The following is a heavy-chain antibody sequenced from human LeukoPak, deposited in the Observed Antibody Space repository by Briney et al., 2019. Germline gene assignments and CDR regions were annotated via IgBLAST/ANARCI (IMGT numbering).Heavy chain of an antibody. V-gene: IGHV1-18*01. J-gene: IGHJ4*02. Sequence: ASVKVSCKASGYTFTSYGISWVRQAPGQGLEWMGWISAYNGNTNYAQKLQGRVTMTTDTSTSTAYMELRSLRSDDTAVYYCARASLAEAGRGLFDYWGQGTLVTASS. D-gene: IGHD6-19*01. CDR3: ARASLAEAGRGLFDY. CDR2: ISAYNGNT. CDR1: GYTFTSYG.